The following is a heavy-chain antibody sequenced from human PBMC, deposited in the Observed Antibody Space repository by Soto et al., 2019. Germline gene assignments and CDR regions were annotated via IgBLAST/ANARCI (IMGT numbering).Heavy chain of an antibody. J-gene: IGHJ4*02. CDR3: ARYSSGPTTSYFDY. CDR1: GGAISCYY. Sequence: SETLSLTCTVSGGAISCYYWRWIRQPPGKGLEWIGYIHYSGSSNYNSSLKSRVTIAVDTSKNQFSLKLSSVTAADTAVYYCARYSSGPTTSYFDYWGQGTLVTVSS. CDR2: IHYSGSS. V-gene: IGHV4-59*01. D-gene: IGHD6-19*01.